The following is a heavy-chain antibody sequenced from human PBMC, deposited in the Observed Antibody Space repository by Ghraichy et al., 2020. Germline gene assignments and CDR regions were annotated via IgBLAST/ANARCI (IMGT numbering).Heavy chain of an antibody. CDR2: INPNSGGT. CDR1: GYTFTGYY. J-gene: IGHJ6*02. CDR3: ARKVIFGVVQDGMDV. D-gene: IGHD3-3*01. Sequence: ASVKVSCKASGYTFTGYYMHWVRQAPGQGLEWMGWINPNSGGTNYAQKFQGRVTMTRDTSISTAYMELSRLRSDDTAVYYCARKVIFGVVQDGMDVWGQGTTVTVSS. V-gene: IGHV1-2*02.